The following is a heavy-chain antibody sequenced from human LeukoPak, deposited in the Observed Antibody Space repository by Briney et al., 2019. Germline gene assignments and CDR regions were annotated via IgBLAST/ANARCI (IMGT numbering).Heavy chain of an antibody. Sequence: PGGSLRLSCAASGFTFSSYAMSWVRQAPGKGLEWVSAISGSGGSTYYADSVKGRFTISRDNSKNTLYLQMNSLRAEDTAVYYCAKDNLAAAGITVDYFDYWGQGTLVTVSS. J-gene: IGHJ4*02. CDR2: ISGSGGST. D-gene: IGHD6-13*01. V-gene: IGHV3-23*01. CDR3: AKDNLAAAGITVDYFDY. CDR1: GFTFSSYA.